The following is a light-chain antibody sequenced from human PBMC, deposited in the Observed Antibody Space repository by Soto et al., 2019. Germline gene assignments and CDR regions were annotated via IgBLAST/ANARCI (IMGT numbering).Light chain of an antibody. J-gene: IGKJ4*01. CDR1: QSISSW. V-gene: IGKV1-5*01. CDR2: DAS. Sequence: DIQMTQSPSTLSASVGDRVTITCRASQSISSWLAWYQQKPGKAPKLLIYDASSLESGVPSRFSGSGSGTEFTLTINSLQPDDFATYYCQQYNSYSLFGGGTKVDIK. CDR3: QQYNSYSL.